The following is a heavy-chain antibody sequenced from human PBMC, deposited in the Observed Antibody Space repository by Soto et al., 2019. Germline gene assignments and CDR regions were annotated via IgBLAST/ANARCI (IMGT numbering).Heavy chain of an antibody. J-gene: IGHJ4*02. D-gene: IGHD3-16*02. V-gene: IGHV3-9*01. CDR1: GFTFDDYA. CDR3: AKDTRLDYDYIWGSYRSPLFDY. Sequence: EVQLVESGGGLVQPGRSLRLSCAASGFTFDDYAMHWVRQAPGKGLEWVSGISWHSGSIGYADSVKGRFTISRDNAKNSLYLQMNSLRAEDTALYYCAKDTRLDYDYIWGSYRSPLFDYGGQGTLVTVSS. CDR2: ISWHSGSI.